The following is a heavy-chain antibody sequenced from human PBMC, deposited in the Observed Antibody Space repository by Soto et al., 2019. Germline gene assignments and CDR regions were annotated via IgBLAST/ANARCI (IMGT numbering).Heavy chain of an antibody. V-gene: IGHV3-23*01. D-gene: IGHD6-13*01. Sequence: EVQLLESGGGLVQPGGSLRLSCAASGFTFSSYAMSWVRQAPGKGLEWVSAISGSGGSTYYADSVKGRFTISRDNSKNTRYLQMNSRRAEDTAVYYCAKIVAAAGRGEDDYYGMDVWGQGTTVTVSS. CDR2: ISGSGGST. CDR1: GFTFSSYA. CDR3: AKIVAAAGRGEDDYYGMDV. J-gene: IGHJ6*02.